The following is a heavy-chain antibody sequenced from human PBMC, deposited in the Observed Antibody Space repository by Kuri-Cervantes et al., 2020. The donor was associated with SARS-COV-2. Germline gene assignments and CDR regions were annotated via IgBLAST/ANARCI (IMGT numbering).Heavy chain of an antibody. D-gene: IGHD3-10*01. V-gene: IGHV1-69*06. Sequence: SVKVSCKASGGTFSSYAISWVRQAPGQGLEWMGGIIPIFGTANYAQKFQGRVTMTEDTSTDTAYMELSSLRSEDTAVYYCATDFVLVRGALWFDPWGHGTLVTVSS. CDR1: GGTFSSYA. CDR2: IIPIFGTA. J-gene: IGHJ5*02. CDR3: ATDFVLVRGALWFDP.